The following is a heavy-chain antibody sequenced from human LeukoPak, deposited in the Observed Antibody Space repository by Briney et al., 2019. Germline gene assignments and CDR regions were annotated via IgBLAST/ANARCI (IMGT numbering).Heavy chain of an antibody. CDR2: IYYSGST. J-gene: IGHJ5*02. Sequence: PSQTLSLTCTVSGGSISSGGYSWSWIRQHPGKGLEWIGYIYYSGSTYYNPSLKSRVTISVDTSKNQFSLKLSSVTAADTAVYYCARDFGWTTFPRGGFDPWGQGTLVTVSS. CDR1: GGSISSGGYS. CDR3: ARDFGWTTFPRGGFDP. V-gene: IGHV4-31*03. D-gene: IGHD2/OR15-2a*01.